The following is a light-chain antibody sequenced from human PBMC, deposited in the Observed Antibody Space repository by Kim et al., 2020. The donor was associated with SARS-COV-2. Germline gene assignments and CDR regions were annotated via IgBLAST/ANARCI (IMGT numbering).Light chain of an antibody. CDR1: NSDIGDNNY. V-gene: IGLV2-14*03. Sequence: GQSITISCTGTNSDIGDNNYVSWYQQHPGKAPKLIIYDVTKRPSGVSSRFSGSTSGNTASLTISGLQTEDEAHYYCSAYRTNTALLFGGGTKLTVL. J-gene: IGLJ3*02. CDR2: DVT. CDR3: SAYRTNTALL.